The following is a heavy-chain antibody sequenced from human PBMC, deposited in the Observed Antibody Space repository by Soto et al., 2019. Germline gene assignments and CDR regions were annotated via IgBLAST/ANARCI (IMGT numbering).Heavy chain of an antibody. V-gene: IGHV3-23*01. CDR1: GFTFNTYA. D-gene: IGHD2-15*01. CDR3: AKEVEGGWYYFDY. CDR2: ISDSDGST. J-gene: IGHJ4*02. Sequence: EVQLLESGGGLVQPGGSLTLSCAASGFTFNTYAMTWVRQAPGKGLEWVSTISDSDGSTYYADSVKGRFTISRDNSKNTVNLQMNSLRAEDTAVYYCAKEVEGGWYYFDYWGQGTLVTVSS.